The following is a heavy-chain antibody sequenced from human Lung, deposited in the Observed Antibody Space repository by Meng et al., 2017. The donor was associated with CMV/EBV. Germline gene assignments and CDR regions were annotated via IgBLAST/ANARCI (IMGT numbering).Heavy chain of an antibody. CDR1: GFTFSSYW. V-gene: IGHV3-74*01. Sequence: SXAASGFTFSSYWMHWVRQAPGKGLVWVSRINSDGSSTSYADSVKGRFTISRDNAKNTLYLQMNSLRAEDTAVYYCVRAGGTIFRLDIWGQGTVVTVSS. D-gene: IGHD3-3*01. CDR2: INSDGSST. J-gene: IGHJ3*02. CDR3: VRAGGTIFRLDI.